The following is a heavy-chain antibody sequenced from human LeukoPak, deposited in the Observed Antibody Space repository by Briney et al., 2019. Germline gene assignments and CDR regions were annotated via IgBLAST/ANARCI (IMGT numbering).Heavy chain of an antibody. Sequence: PAGGSLRLSCAASGFTFSSSAMSWVRQAPGKGLEWVAAISDTGRLSYCADSVNGRFTISRDNSKNTLSLQMNSLRAADTAVYYCATSTAAADTDWGQGTLVTVSS. V-gene: IGHV3-23*01. J-gene: IGHJ4*02. CDR2: ISDTGRLS. CDR3: ATSTAAADTD. CDR1: GFTFSSSA. D-gene: IGHD6-13*01.